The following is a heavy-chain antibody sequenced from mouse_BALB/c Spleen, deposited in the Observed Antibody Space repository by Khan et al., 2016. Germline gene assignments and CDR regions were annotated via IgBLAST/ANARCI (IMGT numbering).Heavy chain of an antibody. CDR2: INTYSGEP. V-gene: IGHV9-3-1*01. CDR3: ARRRWAHWYIDV. D-gene: IGHD1-1*02. CDR1: GYSFRNYG. J-gene: IGHJ1*01. Sequence: QIQLVQSGPELKKPGETVKISCKASGYSFRNYGMNWVKQAPGKGLKWMGWINTYSGEPTYADDFKGRFAFSLATSASTAYLQSNNLKNEDTATYFCARRRWAHWYIDVWGAGTTVTVSS.